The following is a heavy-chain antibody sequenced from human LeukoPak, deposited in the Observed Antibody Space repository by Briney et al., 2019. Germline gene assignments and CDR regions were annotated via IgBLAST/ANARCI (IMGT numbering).Heavy chain of an antibody. J-gene: IGHJ5*02. CDR2: ISGSGGST. Sequence: PGGSLRLSCAASGFTFSSYAMSWVRQAPRKWLVWVSAISGSGGSTYYSYSVKGRFTISRDNSKNTLYLQMNSLRAEDTAVYYCAKDFLPSGSPHNWFDPWGQGTLVTVSS. D-gene: IGHD3-10*01. V-gene: IGHV3-23*01. CDR3: AKDFLPSGSPHNWFDP. CDR1: GFTFSSYA.